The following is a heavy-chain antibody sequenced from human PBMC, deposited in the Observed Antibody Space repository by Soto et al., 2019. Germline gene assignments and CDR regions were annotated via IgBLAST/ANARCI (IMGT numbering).Heavy chain of an antibody. Sequence: QVQLVQSGAEVKKPGASVKVSCKASGYTFTGYYMHWVRQAPGQGLEWMGWINPNSGGTNYAQKSQGWVTMTRDTSISSAYMELSRLRSDDTAVYYCARDGPLPFDYWGQGTLVTVSS. CDR2: INPNSGGT. D-gene: IGHD1-26*01. V-gene: IGHV1-2*04. J-gene: IGHJ4*02. CDR3: ARDGPLPFDY. CDR1: GYTFTGYY.